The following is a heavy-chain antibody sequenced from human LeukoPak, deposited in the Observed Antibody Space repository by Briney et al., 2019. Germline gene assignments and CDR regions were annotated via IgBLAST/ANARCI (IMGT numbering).Heavy chain of an antibody. V-gene: IGHV4-30-2*01. D-gene: IGHD4-17*01. Sequence: PSETLSLTCAVSGGSISSGGYSWSWIRQPPGTGLEWIGYIYHSGSTYYNPSLKSRVTISVDRSKNQFSLKLSSVTAADTAVYYCARWVTTEYYFDYWGQGTLVTVSP. CDR1: GGSISSGGYS. CDR2: IYHSGST. CDR3: ARWVTTEYYFDY. J-gene: IGHJ4*02.